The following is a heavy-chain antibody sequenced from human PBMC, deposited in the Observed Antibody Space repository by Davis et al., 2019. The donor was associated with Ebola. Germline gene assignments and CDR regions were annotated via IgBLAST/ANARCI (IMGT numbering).Heavy chain of an antibody. D-gene: IGHD3-22*01. J-gene: IGHJ4*02. Sequence: SETLSLTCTVSGGSVSSDLYYWSWLRQSPDKGLEWIGYIFYSGNTHYNPSLKTRVTTLVDTSKDQFSLRLPSVTAADTAVYYCARERVVPDRMGYYYVLDSWGQGALVTVSS. CDR3: ARERVVPDRMGYYYVLDS. V-gene: IGHV4-61*01. CDR2: IFYSGNT. CDR1: GGSVSSDLYY.